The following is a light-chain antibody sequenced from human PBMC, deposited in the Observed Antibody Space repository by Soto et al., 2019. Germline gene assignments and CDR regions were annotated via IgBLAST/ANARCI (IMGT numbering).Light chain of an antibody. V-gene: IGLV2-14*01. J-gene: IGLJ3*02. Sequence: QSALTQPASVSASPGQSIFISCTGTSEDIGGYNFVSWYQQHPGKAPKLMIYEVSNRPSGVSNRFSGSKSGNTASLTFSGLQAEDEADYYCSSYTSSSTWVFGGGTKLTVL. CDR2: EVS. CDR1: SEDIGGYNF. CDR3: SSYTSSSTWV.